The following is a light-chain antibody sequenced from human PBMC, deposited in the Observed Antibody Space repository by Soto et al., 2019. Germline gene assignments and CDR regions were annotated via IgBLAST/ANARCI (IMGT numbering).Light chain of an antibody. V-gene: IGKV3-11*01. Sequence: EIVLTQSPATLSLSPGERATLSCRASQFINTYVAWYQHRPGQGPRLLIYEASKRATGIPARFSGSGSGTDFTLTTSSLEPEDFGIYYCQQRHTWPTTFGGGAKVEI. CDR2: EAS. CDR3: QQRHTWPTT. J-gene: IGKJ4*01. CDR1: QFINTY.